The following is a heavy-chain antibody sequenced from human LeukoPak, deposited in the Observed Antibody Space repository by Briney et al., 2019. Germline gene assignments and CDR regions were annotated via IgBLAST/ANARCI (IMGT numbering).Heavy chain of an antibody. Sequence: KVSCKASGYTFTSYDITWVRQAPGQGLEWMGRIIPILGIANYAQKFQGRVTITADKSTSTAYMELSSLRSEDTAVYYCARGTAVTTFVYGYWGQGTLVTVSS. CDR3: ARGTAVTTFVYGY. CDR2: IIPILGIA. D-gene: IGHD4-17*01. J-gene: IGHJ4*02. CDR1: GYTFTSYD. V-gene: IGHV1-69*04.